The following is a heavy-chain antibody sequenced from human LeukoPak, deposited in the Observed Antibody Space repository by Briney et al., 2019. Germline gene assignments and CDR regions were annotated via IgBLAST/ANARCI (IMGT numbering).Heavy chain of an antibody. D-gene: IGHD3-22*01. CDR2: ISSSSLTT. CDR3: ARDRSSGYYGNSDY. CDR1: GFTFNNYA. Sequence: GGSLRLSCAASGFTFNNYAMNWVRQAPGKGLEWVSYISSSSLTTYYADSVKGRFTISRDNAKNSLYLQMTSLRDEDTAVYYCARDRSSGYYGNSDYWGQGTLVTVSS. J-gene: IGHJ4*02. V-gene: IGHV3-48*02.